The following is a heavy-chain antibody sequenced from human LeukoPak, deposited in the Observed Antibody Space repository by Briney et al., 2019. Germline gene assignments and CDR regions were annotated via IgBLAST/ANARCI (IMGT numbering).Heavy chain of an antibody. J-gene: IGHJ3*02. V-gene: IGHV4-61*08. Sequence: PSETLSLTCTVSGGSISSGDYYWSWIRQPPGKGLEWIGYIYYSGSTNYNPSLKSRVTISVDTSKNQFSLKLSSVTAADTAVYYCARYTSMFAFHAHGFDIWGQGTMVTVSS. CDR3: ARYTSMFAFHAHGFDI. CDR1: GGSISSGDYY. CDR2: IYYSGST. D-gene: IGHD5-18*01.